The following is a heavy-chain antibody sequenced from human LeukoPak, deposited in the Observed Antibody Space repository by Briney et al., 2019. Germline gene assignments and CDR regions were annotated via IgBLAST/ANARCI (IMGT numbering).Heavy chain of an antibody. CDR1: GFTFSDYY. V-gene: IGHV3-11*03. CDR3: ARLSEDYYDSSGNRSY. CDR2: ISGSSSYT. Sequence: GGSLRLSCAASGFTFSDYYMSWIRQAPGKGLEWVSYISGSSSYTNYADSVKGRFTISRDNAKNSMYLQMNSLRAEDTAVYYCARLSEDYYDSSGNRSYWGQGTLVTVSS. J-gene: IGHJ4*02. D-gene: IGHD3-22*01.